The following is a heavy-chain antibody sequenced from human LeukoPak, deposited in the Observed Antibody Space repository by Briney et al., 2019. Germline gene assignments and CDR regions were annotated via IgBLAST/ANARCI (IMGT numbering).Heavy chain of an antibody. CDR3: ARSPPLLRYFDWLFLGPHYFDY. J-gene: IGHJ4*02. V-gene: IGHV4-34*01. D-gene: IGHD3-9*01. CDR1: GGSFSGYY. Sequence: SETLSLTCAVYGGSFSGYYWSWIRQPPGKGLEWIGEINHSGSTNYNPSLKSRVTISVDTSKNQFSLKLSSVTAADTAVYYCARSPPLLRYFDWLFLGPHYFDYWGQGTLVTVSS. CDR2: INHSGST.